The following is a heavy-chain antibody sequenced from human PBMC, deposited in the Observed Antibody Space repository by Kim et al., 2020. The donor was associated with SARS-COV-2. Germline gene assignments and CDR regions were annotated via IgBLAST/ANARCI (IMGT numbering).Heavy chain of an antibody. Sequence: GGSLRLSCAASGFTFSSYGMHWVRQAPGKGLEWVAVIWYDGSNKYYADSVKGRFTISRDNSKNTLYLQMNSLRAEDTAVYYCAREGRFHGRGSYYYMDVWGKGTTVTVSS. CDR1: GFTFSSYG. J-gene: IGHJ6*03. V-gene: IGHV3-33*01. CDR2: IWYDGSNK. CDR3: AREGRFHGRGSYYYMDV. D-gene: IGHD3-3*01.